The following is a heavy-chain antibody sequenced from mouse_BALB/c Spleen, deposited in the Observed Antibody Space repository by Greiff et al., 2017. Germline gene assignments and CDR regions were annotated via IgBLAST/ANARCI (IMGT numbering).Heavy chain of an antibody. J-gene: IGHJ2*01. V-gene: IGHV5-12-1*01. CDR1: GFAFSSYD. CDR2: ISSGGGST. CDR3: ARHATMITKGYFDY. D-gene: IGHD2-4*01. Sequence: EVNVVESGGGLVKPGGSLKLSCAASGFAFSSYDMSWVRQTPEKRLEWVAYISSGGGSTYYPDTVKGRFTISRDNAKNTLYLQMSSLKSEDTAMYYCARHATMITKGYFDYWGQGTTLTVSS.